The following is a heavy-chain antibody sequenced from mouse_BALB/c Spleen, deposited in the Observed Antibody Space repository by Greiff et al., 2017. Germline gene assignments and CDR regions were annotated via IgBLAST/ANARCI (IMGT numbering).Heavy chain of an antibody. J-gene: IGHJ3*01. CDR1: GFNIKDYY. V-gene: IGHV14-1*02. Sequence: EVQLQESGAELVRPGALVKLSCKASGFNIKDYYMHWVKQRPEQGLEWIGWIDPENGNTIYDPKFQGKASITADTSSNTAYLQLSSLTSEDTAVYYCAPYYYGSSGFAYWGQGTLVTVSA. D-gene: IGHD1-1*01. CDR2: IDPENGNT. CDR3: APYYYGSSGFAY.